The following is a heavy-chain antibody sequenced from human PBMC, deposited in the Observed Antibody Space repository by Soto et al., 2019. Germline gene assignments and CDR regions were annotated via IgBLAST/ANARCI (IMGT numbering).Heavy chain of an antibody. J-gene: IGHJ4*02. CDR2: IFYSGST. D-gene: IGHD5-18*01. CDR3: ARTSSRFTAMLTAFDY. Sequence: PSETLSLTCTVSGGSISGSDYYWSWIRQPPGRGLEWIGYIFYSGSTYYNPSLKSRLSISVDTSKNQFSLRLNSATAADTAVYYCARTSSRFTAMLTAFDYWGQGALVTVSS. CDR1: GGSISGSDYY. V-gene: IGHV4-30-4*01.